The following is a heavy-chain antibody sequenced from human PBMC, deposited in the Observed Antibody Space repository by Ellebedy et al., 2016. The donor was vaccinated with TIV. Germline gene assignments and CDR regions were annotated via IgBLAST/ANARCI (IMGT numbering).Heavy chain of an antibody. Sequence: SETLSLXXTVSGGSISSSSYYWGWIRQPPGKGLEWIGSIYYSGSTYYNPSLKSRVTISVDTSKNQFSLKLSSVTAADTAVYYCARDPGVYYDFWSGYYKGYYFDYWGQGTLVTVSS. J-gene: IGHJ4*02. CDR1: GGSISSSSYY. V-gene: IGHV4-39*02. D-gene: IGHD3-3*01. CDR3: ARDPGVYYDFWSGYYKGYYFDY. CDR2: IYYSGST.